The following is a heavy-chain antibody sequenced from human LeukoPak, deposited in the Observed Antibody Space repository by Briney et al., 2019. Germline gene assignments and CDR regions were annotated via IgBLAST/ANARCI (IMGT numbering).Heavy chain of an antibody. CDR3: AKVREMITAKFPDY. D-gene: IGHD3-16*01. Sequence: GGSLRLSCAASGFTFSSYAMSWVRQAPGKGLEWVSAISGSGGSTYYADSVKGRFTISRDNSKNTLYLQMNSLRAEDTAVYYCAKVREMITAKFPDYWGQGTLVTVSS. CDR1: GFTFSSYA. V-gene: IGHV3-23*01. J-gene: IGHJ4*02. CDR2: ISGSGGST.